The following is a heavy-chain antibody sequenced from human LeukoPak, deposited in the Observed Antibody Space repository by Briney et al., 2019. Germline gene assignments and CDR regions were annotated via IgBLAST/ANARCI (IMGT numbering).Heavy chain of an antibody. Sequence: PSVKVSCKASGYTFTGHYMHWVLQAPGQGLEWMGWINPNSGGTNYAQKFQGRVTMTRDTSISTAYMELSRLRSDDTAVYYCARDPTGDSGSLGTPDYWGQGTLVTVSS. J-gene: IGHJ4*02. D-gene: IGHD1-26*01. V-gene: IGHV1-2*02. CDR2: INPNSGGT. CDR3: ARDPTGDSGSLGTPDY. CDR1: GYTFTGHY.